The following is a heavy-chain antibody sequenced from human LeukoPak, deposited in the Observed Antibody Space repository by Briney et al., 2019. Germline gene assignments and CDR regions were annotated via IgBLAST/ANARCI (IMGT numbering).Heavy chain of an antibody. J-gene: IGHJ4*02. Sequence: GGSLRLSCAASGFTFSSYVMSWVRQTPGKGLEWVSAISGSGDDTYYADSVKGRFTTSRDNSKNTLYLQMNSLRAEDTAVYYCAKGCSGGSCYSFDYWGQGTLVTVSS. V-gene: IGHV3-23*01. CDR1: GFTFSSYV. CDR3: AKGCSGGSCYSFDY. CDR2: ISGSGDDT. D-gene: IGHD2-15*01.